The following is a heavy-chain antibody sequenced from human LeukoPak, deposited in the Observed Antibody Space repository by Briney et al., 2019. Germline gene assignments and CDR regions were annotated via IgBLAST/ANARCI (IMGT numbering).Heavy chain of an antibody. CDR3: ARDLRQAGWVFDY. V-gene: IGHV3-53*01. J-gene: IGHJ4*02. CDR1: GFTVSSNY. CDR2: IYSGGST. Sequence: GGSLRLSCAASGFTVSSNYMSWVRQAPGKGLEWVSVIYSGGSTYYADSVKGQFTISRDNSKNTLYLQMNSLRAEDTAVYYCARDLRQAGWVFDYWGQGTLVTVSS. D-gene: IGHD6-19*01.